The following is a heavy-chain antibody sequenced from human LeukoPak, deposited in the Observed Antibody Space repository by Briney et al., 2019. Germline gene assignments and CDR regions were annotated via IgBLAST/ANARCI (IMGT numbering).Heavy chain of an antibody. CDR1: GGSISSGGYY. J-gene: IGHJ4*02. V-gene: IGHV4-31*03. Sequence: PSETLSLNCTVSGGSISSGGYYWRWIRQHPGKGLEWIGYIYYSGSTYYNPSLKSRVTISVNTSKNQFSLKLSSVTAADTAVYYCARGPEDDTVSHFDYWAQGTLVTVSS. D-gene: IGHD4-17*01. CDR2: IYYSGST. CDR3: ARGPEDDTVSHFDY.